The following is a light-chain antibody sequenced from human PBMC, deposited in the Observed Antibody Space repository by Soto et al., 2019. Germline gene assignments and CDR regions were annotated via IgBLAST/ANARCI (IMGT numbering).Light chain of an antibody. CDR1: QSLSSQ. Sequence: EIVLTQSPATLSLSPGERATLSCRASQSLSSQLAWYQQKPGQAPRLLIHDASNRATGIPARFSGSGSATDFTRTISSLEPEDFAVYYCQQRSNWPLTFGGGTRVEIK. CDR2: DAS. CDR3: QQRSNWPLT. V-gene: IGKV3-11*01. J-gene: IGKJ4*01.